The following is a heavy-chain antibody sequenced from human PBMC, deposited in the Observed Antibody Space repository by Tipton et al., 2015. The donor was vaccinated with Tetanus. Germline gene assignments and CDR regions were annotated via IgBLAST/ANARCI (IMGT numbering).Heavy chain of an antibody. Sequence: SLRLSCAASGFTVSNNYMSWILQAPGKGLEWISYITGGVTSTFYADSARGRFTISRDNAKKSLFLQMNSLRDEDTAVYYCAGEQSGSYAVFGYWGQGALVTVSS. CDR1: GFTVSNNY. CDR2: ITGGVTST. J-gene: IGHJ4*02. CDR3: AGEQSGSYAVFGY. V-gene: IGHV3-11*04. D-gene: IGHD3-16*01.